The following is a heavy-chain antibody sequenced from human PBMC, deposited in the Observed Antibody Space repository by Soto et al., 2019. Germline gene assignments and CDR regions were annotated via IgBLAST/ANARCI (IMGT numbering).Heavy chain of an antibody. CDR3: ARRALNYDSSGPNDAFDI. CDR1: GGTFSSYA. CDR2: IIPIFGTA. V-gene: IGHV1-69*01. D-gene: IGHD3-22*01. Sequence: QVQLVQSGAEVKKPGSSVKVSCKASGGTFSSYAISWVRQAPGQGLERMGGIIPIFGTANYAQKFQGRVTITADEATSTAYMERSSLRSEDTAVYYCARRALNYDSSGPNDAFDIWCQGRMVTVSS. J-gene: IGHJ3*02.